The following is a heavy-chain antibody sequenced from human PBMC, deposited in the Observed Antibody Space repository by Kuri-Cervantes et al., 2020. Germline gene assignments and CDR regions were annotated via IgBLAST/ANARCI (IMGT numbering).Heavy chain of an antibody. D-gene: IGHD2-15*01. V-gene: IGHV3-73*01. CDR1: GFSFSGSA. J-gene: IGHJ5*02. CDR2: IRSKANSYAT. Sequence: GESLKISCAASGFSFSGSAMHWVRQASGKGLEWVGRIRSKANSYATAYAASVKGRFTISRDDSKNTAYLQMNSLKTEDTAVYYCTSLSDLGYCSGGSCYLDNWFDPWGQGTLVTVSS. CDR3: TSLSDLGYCSGGSCYLDNWFDP.